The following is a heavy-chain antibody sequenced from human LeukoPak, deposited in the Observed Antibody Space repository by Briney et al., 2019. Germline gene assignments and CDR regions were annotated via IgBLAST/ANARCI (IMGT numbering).Heavy chain of an antibody. Sequence: PSETLSLTCNVSGYSISTGYYWGWIRQPPGKGLEWIGSIYHSGSTYYNPSLKSRVTISVDTSKNQFSLKLSSVTAADTAVYYCARVVQDPTATYYDFWSGYFLGRGSNYFDYWGQGTLVTVSS. CDR3: ARVVQDPTATYYDFWSGYFLGRGSNYFDY. J-gene: IGHJ4*02. V-gene: IGHV4-38-2*02. CDR1: GYSISTGYY. CDR2: IYHSGST. D-gene: IGHD3-3*01.